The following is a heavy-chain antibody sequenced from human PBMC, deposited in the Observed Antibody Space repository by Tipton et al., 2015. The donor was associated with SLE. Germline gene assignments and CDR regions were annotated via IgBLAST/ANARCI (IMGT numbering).Heavy chain of an antibody. CDR3: ARLHFIFAGIDV. D-gene: IGHD3-3*01. CDR1: RGSFSGYY. V-gene: IGHV4-34*01. J-gene: IGHJ6*04. CDR2: TTHSGKT. Sequence: LRLSCAVYRGSFSGYYWSWIRRPPGKGLEWIGETTHSGKTNYNPSLKSRVTISADTSKNQFSLKLTSVTVADTAVYYCARLHFIFAGIDVWGKGTAVTVSS.